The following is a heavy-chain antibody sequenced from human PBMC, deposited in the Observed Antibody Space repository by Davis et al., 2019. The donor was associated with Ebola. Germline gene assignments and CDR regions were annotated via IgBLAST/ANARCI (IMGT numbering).Heavy chain of an antibody. CDR3: VRGWLRSGFES. CDR1: GDSVSTSSVG. D-gene: IGHD5-24*01. J-gene: IGHJ4*02. CDR2: TYDKSKRYN. Sequence: HPQTLSLTCAVSGDSVSTSSVGYNCIRQSPPRGLEWVGRTYDKSKRYNDSAIYLKSRININPDTSRNQFSLQLNSVTPEDTAVYYCVRGWLRSGFESWGQGTLVIVSS. V-gene: IGHV6-1*01.